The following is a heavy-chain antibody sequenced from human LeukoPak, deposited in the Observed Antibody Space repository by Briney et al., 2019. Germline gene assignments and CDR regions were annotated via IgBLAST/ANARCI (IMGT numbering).Heavy chain of an antibody. CDR2: ISGSGGST. V-gene: IGHV3-23*01. D-gene: IGHD6-19*01. CDR3: ARFRPMKIGYSSGWYFDY. Sequence: PGGSLRLSFAASGFTFSSYARSWVPQAPGKGLEWVSAISGSGGSTYYADSVKGRFTISRDNSKNTLYLQINSLRAEDTAVYYCARFRPMKIGYSSGWYFDYWGQGTLVTVSS. J-gene: IGHJ4*02. CDR1: GFTFSSYA.